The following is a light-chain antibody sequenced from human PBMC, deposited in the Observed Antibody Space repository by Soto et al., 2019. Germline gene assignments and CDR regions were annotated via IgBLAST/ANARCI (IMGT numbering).Light chain of an antibody. J-gene: IGKJ1*01. CDR2: TIS. Sequence: VVMPQSPLSLPVPLGQPASISCRSSQGLVLSDGHPYLSWFHQRPGQSPRRLIYTISDRASGVPDRFSGSGSGTDFTLNISGLEAEDVGVYDCMQSAHWAWTFGAGTKVEV. CDR1: QGLVLSDGHPY. V-gene: IGKV2-30*01. CDR3: MQSAHWAWT.